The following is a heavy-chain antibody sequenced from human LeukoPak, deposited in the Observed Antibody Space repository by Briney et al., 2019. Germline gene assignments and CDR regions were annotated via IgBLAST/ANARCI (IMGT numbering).Heavy chain of an antibody. CDR2: ANPNSGGT. D-gene: IGHD6-13*01. CDR1: GYIFTGYY. Sequence: ASVKVSCKGSGYIFTGYYMHWVRQPPGQGLEWMGWANPNSGGTNYAQKFQGRVSMTRDTSISTAYMELSRLRSDDTAVYYCARDLPEGGIAAAGALDYWGQGTLVTVSS. J-gene: IGHJ4*02. V-gene: IGHV1-2*02. CDR3: ARDLPEGGIAAAGALDY.